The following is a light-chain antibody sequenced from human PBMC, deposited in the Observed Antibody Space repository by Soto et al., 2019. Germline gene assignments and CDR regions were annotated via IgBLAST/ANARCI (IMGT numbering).Light chain of an antibody. Sequence: QSALTQPASVSGSPGQSITISCTGTSSDVGGYNYVSWYQQHPGKAPKLMIYDVSNRPSGVSTHFSGSKSGNTASLTIAVLQAEDDAQYSRSSYTGGSLVVFGGGTKLS. V-gene: IGLV2-14*01. CDR2: DVS. J-gene: IGLJ2*01. CDR1: SSDVGGYNY. CDR3: SSYTGGSLVV.